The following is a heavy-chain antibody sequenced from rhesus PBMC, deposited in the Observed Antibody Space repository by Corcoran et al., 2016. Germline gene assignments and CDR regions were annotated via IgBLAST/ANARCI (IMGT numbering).Heavy chain of an antibody. CDR2: IKKQADGGTE. CDR3: TRETIAAADY. V-gene: IGHV3S11*01. J-gene: IGHJ4*01. D-gene: IGHD6-31*01. Sequence: EVQLVESGGGLVQPGGSLRLSCAASGFTFSNYWMSWVRQAPGKGLEWVGFIKKQADGGTEAYSESVKGRFTISRDDAKNTLYLQMNSLKTEDTAVYYCTRETIAAADYWGQGVLVTVSS. CDR1: GFTFSNYW.